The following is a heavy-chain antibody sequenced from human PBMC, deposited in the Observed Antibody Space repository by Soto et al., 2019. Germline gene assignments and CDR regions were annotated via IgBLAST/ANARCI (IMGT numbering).Heavy chain of an antibody. D-gene: IGHD1-26*01. CDR2: ITVAGGGT. Sequence: EVQLLESGGGLVQPGGSLRLSCAASGFAFNSSAMAWVRQTPGKGLQWVSAITVAGGGTYYADSVKGRFAISRDNSNSALYVQMNSLTGEDTAVYYCARTRSAWSDFHYYSLDVWGQGTTVTVSS. J-gene: IGHJ6*02. CDR1: GFAFNSSA. CDR3: ARTRSAWSDFHYYSLDV. V-gene: IGHV3-23*01.